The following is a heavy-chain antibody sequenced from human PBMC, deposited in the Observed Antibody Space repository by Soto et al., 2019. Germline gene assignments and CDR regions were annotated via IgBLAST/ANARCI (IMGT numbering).Heavy chain of an antibody. D-gene: IGHD3-22*01. J-gene: IGHJ6*02. Sequence: EVQLVESGGGVVRPGGSLRLSCAASGFTFDDYGMSWVRQAPGKGLEWVSGINWNGGSTGYADSVKGRFTISRDNAKNSLYLQMNSLRAEDTALYYCARDTYYYDSSGFYGMDVWGQGTTVTVSS. V-gene: IGHV3-20*04. CDR3: ARDTYYYDSSGFYGMDV. CDR2: INWNGGST. CDR1: GFTFDDYG.